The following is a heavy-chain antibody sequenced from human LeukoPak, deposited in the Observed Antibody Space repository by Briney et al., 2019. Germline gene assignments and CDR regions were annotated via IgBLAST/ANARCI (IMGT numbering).Heavy chain of an antibody. Sequence: SETLSLTCAVYGGSISSYFWSWVRQPPGKGLEGIAYIYYSGRTNYNPSLKGRVTISVDTSRNQFSLKLSSVIAADTAVYYCARGVPTSYYYESAAYYFDYWGQGTLVTVSS. J-gene: IGHJ4*02. CDR2: IYYSGRT. V-gene: IGHV4-59*01. CDR3: ARGVPTSYYYESAAYYFDY. CDR1: GGSISSYF. D-gene: IGHD3-22*01.